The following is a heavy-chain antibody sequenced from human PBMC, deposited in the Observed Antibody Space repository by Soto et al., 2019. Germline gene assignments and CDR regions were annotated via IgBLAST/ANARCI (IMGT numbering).Heavy chain of an antibody. J-gene: IGHJ6*02. CDR2: MNPNSGNT. Sequence: QVLLVQSGAEVKQPGASVMVSCKASGYTFINFDINWVRQTTRQGLEWMGWMNPNSGNTIYAQNFMARVTMTRSTSMTTAYMELSSLVSDDTAVYYCVRGYSGYNPGFYGMDVWGQGTTVTVSS. CDR1: GYTFINFD. CDR3: VRGYSGYNPGFYGMDV. V-gene: IGHV1-8*01. D-gene: IGHD5-12*01.